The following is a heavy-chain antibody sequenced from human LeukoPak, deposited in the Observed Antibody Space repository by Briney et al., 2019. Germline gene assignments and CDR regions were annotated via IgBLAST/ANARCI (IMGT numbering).Heavy chain of an antibody. CDR2: IPSDGSNK. J-gene: IGHJ6*02. V-gene: IGHV3-30-3*01. D-gene: IGHD4-17*01. CDR1: AFTFTSYA. Sequence: GGSLRPSCAASAFTFTSYAMHWDRHAPGKGLEWVAVIPSDGSNKYYTDSVKGRFSNSRDNSKNTLDLQRNSLRAEDAAVYYCAKGGYGENYRMDGWGQGAKVSVCS. CDR3: AKGGYGENYRMDG.